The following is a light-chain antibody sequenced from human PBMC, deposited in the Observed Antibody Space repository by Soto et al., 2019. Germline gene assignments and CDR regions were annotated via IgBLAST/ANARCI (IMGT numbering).Light chain of an antibody. V-gene: IGLV2-23*01. CDR3: SAYVGSFLV. Sequence: QSALTQPASVSGSPGQSVTVSCTGTSSDVGSNSLVSWYQQHPGTAPKLMLYEGSKRPSGVSNRFSGSRSGNTASLTISGLQADDEAEYYCSAYVGSFLVFGGGTKVTVL. CDR2: EGS. CDR1: SSDVGSNSL. J-gene: IGLJ3*02.